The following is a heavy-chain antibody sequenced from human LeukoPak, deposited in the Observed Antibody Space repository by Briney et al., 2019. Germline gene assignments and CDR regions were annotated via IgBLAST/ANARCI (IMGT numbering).Heavy chain of an antibody. CDR1: GFTFSSYG. Sequence: PGGYLRRYCAASGFTFSSYGMHWDPQAPGQGLEWVAVILYDESNKYYADSVKGRFTISRDNSKNTLYLQMNSLRAEDTAVYYCAKDRASSGYYGMDVWGQGTTVTVSS. D-gene: IGHD3-22*01. J-gene: IGHJ6*02. CDR3: AKDRASSGYYGMDV. V-gene: IGHV3-30*18. CDR2: ILYDESNK.